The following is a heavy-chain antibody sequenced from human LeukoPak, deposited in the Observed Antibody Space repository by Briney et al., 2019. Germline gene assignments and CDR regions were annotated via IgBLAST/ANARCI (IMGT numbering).Heavy chain of an antibody. J-gene: IGHJ4*02. Sequence: GGSLRLSCVGSGFTFRSHAMSWVRQTPEKGLEFVSGIYENGGTTYYADSVKGRFSISRDNSKNTLYLQMDSLRGEDTAVYYCAKDFRIGYSAHFDYWGQGALVTVSS. D-gene: IGHD2-21*01. V-gene: IGHV3-23*01. CDR2: IYENGGTT. CDR1: GFTFRSHA. CDR3: AKDFRIGYSAHFDY.